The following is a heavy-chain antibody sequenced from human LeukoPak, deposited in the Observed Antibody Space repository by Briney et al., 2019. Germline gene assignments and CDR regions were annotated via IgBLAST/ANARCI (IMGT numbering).Heavy chain of an antibody. V-gene: IGHV3-21*01. CDR2: ISSSSSYI. J-gene: IGHJ4*02. D-gene: IGHD6-13*01. CDR3: ARDEWQQLGAFDY. Sequence: GGSLRLSCAASGFTFSSYSMNWVRQAPGKGLEWVSSISSSSSYIYYADSVKGRFTISRDNAKNSLYLQMNSLRAEDTAVYYCARDEWQQLGAFDYWGQGTLVTVSA. CDR1: GFTFSSYS.